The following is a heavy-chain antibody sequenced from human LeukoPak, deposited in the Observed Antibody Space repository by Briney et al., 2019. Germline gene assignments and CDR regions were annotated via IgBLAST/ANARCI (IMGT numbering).Heavy chain of an antibody. V-gene: IGHV1-2*02. CDR2: INPNSGGT. CDR1: GYTFTGYY. CDR3: ARDSLRYSSGWYAY. J-gene: IGHJ4*02. Sequence: GAPVKVSCKASGYTFTGYYMHWVRQAPGQGLEWMGWINPNSGGTNYAQKFQGRVTMTRDTSISTAYMELSRLRSDDTAVYYCARDSLRYSSGWYAYWGQGTLVTVSS. D-gene: IGHD6-19*01.